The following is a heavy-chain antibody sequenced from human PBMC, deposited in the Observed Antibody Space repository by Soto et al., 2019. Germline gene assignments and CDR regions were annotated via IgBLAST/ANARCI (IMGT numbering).Heavy chain of an antibody. CDR2: IYYSGST. CDR1: GGSISSSSYY. CDR3: AGGDHKNRGPDAFDI. V-gene: IGHV4-39*01. J-gene: IGHJ3*02. Sequence: SETLSLTCTVSGGSISSSSYYWGWIRQPPGKGLEWIGSIYYSGSTYYNPSLKSRVTISVDTSKNQFSLKLSSVTAADTAVYYCAGGDHKNRGPDAFDIWGQGTMVTVSS. D-gene: IGHD2-21*02.